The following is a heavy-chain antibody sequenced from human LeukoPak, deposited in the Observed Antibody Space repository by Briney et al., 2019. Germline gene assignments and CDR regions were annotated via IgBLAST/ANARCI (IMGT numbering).Heavy chain of an antibody. CDR2: IGSDGKT. CDR1: GFPFSSYA. D-gene: IGHD6-19*01. Sequence: GGSLRLSCEASGFPFSSYAMTWVRQAPGKGLEWVSSIGSDGKTHYSESVKGRFVISRDNFGGMVFLQLNSLRVEDTALYYCAKDPVAVAGNNYYRMDVWGQGTTVTVSS. J-gene: IGHJ6*02. V-gene: IGHV3-23*01. CDR3: AKDPVAVAGNNYYRMDV.